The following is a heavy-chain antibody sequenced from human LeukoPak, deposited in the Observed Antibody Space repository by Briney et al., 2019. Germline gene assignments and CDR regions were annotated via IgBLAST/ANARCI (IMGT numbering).Heavy chain of an antibody. D-gene: IGHD3-10*02. CDR2: IYYSGST. J-gene: IGHJ4*02. Sequence: SETLSLTCTVSGSSISSGGYYWRWIRQHPGKGLEWIGYIYYSGSTYYNPSLESRVTISVDTSKNQFSLKLSSVTAADTAVYYCARGPAYYYVLWGQGTLVTVSS. CDR1: GSSISSGGYY. CDR3: ARGPAYYYVL. V-gene: IGHV4-31*03.